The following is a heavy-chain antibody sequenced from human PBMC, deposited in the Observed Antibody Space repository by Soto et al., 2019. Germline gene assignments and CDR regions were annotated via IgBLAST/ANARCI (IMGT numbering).Heavy chain of an antibody. J-gene: IGHJ4*02. D-gene: IGHD6-19*01. CDR2: IYGGGTT. Sequence: EVQLVESGGGLIQPGGSLRLSCAASGFAVSSKYMTWVRQAPWKGLEWVSVIYGGGTTYYADSVKGRFTISRDTSKSTLYLQMNSLRAEDTAVYDCVQTTGWPGFDFWGQGTLVTGSS. V-gene: IGHV3-53*01. CDR1: GFAVSSKY. CDR3: VQTTGWPGFDF.